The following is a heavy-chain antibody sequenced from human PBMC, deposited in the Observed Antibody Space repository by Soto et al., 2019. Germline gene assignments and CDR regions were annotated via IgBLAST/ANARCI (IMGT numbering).Heavy chain of an antibody. CDR3: ARVPYSYGLLFYLEF. J-gene: IGHJ4*02. CDR2: IFPIFGTA. V-gene: IGHV1-69*05. D-gene: IGHD5-18*01. CDR1: GGTFSSYA. Sequence: SVKVSCKASGGTFSSYAVSWVRQAPGQGLEWMGGIFPIFGTANYAQKFQGRVTMTRDTSTSTVSMEVSSLRSEDMALYSYARVPYSYGLLFYLEFWGQGTLVTVS.